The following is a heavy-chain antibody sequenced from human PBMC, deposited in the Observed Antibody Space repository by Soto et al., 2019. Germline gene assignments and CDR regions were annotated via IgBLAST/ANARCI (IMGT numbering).Heavy chain of an antibody. J-gene: IGHJ5*02. CDR2: IYNGGTT. CDR3: ARGGPSSKWLDP. V-gene: IGHV4-59*01. CDR1: GGSISSYY. Sequence: SETLSLTCTVSGGSISSYYWSWVRQPPGKRPEWIAYIYNGGTTNYNPSLKSRLTISLDTSKNQFSLKLSSVTAADTAVYFCARGGPSSKWLDPWGQGIQVTVSS.